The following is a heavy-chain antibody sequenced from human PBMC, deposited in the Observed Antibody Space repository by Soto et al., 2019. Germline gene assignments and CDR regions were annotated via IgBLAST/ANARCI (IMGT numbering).Heavy chain of an antibody. CDR2: IIPIFGTA. CDR1: GGTFSSYA. J-gene: IGHJ4*02. CDR3: ASQYGSGSGRAYYFDY. D-gene: IGHD3-10*01. V-gene: IGHV1-69*13. Sequence: SVKVSCKASGGTFSSYAISWVRQAPGQGLEWMGGIIPIFGTANYAQKFQGRVTITADESTSTAYMELSSLRSEDTAVYYCASQYGSGSGRAYYFDYWGQGTLVTVS.